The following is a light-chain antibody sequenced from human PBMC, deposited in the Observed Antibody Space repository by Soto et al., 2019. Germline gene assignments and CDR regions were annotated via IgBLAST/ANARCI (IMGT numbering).Light chain of an antibody. CDR1: QGISDH. CDR2: EAS. Sequence: GDRVTIACRASQGISDHLAWYQHKPGKVPKLLIYEASTLQSGVPSRFSGGGSGTDFTLTISSLQPEDVATYYCQKYNTTPRTFGQGTKVELK. V-gene: IGKV1-27*01. J-gene: IGKJ1*01. CDR3: QKYNTTPRT.